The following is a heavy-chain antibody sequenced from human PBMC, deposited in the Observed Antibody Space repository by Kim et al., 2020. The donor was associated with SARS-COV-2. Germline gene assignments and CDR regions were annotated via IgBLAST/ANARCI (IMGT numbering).Heavy chain of an antibody. D-gene: IGHD1-20*01. CDR3: ARGAGYKWSYVPFDF. J-gene: IGHJ4*02. CDR2: INPPDGHT. Sequence: ASVKVSCKTSGYVFSNYYIHWVRQAPGQGPEWMGIINPPDGHTTYAQNFQGRIAMTRDTSTSTVDMELSSLTSADTAIYFCARGAGYKWSYVPFDFWGQGTPVTVTS. V-gene: IGHV1-46*01. CDR1: GYVFSNYY.